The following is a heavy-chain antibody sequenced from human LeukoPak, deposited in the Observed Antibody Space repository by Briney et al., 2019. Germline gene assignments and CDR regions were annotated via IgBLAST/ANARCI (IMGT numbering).Heavy chain of an antibody. CDR2: IDWDNAK. D-gene: IGHD1-26*01. Sequence: ESGPALLDPTQTLTLTCTFSGSSLSSSGMCVTWIRQPPGKALEWLARIDWDNAKFHNTSLKTRLTVSKDTSKNQVVLTMTNMDPVDTATYYCARMYRRSGSHRDAFDIWGRGTMVTVSS. V-gene: IGHV2-70*17. CDR3: ARMYRRSGSHRDAFDI. J-gene: IGHJ3*02. CDR1: GSSLSSSGMC.